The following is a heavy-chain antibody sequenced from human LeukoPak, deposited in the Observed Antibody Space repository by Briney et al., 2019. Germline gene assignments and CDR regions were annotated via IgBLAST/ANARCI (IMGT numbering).Heavy chain of an antibody. CDR3: ARVFLLQWELNSDY. CDR2: ISSSSSTI. V-gene: IGHV3-48*01. CDR1: GFTFSSCS. J-gene: IGHJ4*02. Sequence: PGGSLRLSCAASGFTFSSCSMTWVRQAPGKGLEWVSYISSSSSTIYYADSVKGRFTISRDNAKNSLYLQMNSLRAEDTAVYYCARVFLLQWELNSDYWGQGTLVTVSS. D-gene: IGHD1-26*01.